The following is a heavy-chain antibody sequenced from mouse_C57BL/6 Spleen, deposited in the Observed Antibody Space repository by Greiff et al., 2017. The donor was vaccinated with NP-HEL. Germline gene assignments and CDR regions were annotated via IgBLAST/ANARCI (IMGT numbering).Heavy chain of an antibody. CDR2: IDPSDSET. J-gene: IGHJ1*03. CDR1: GYTFTSYW. CDR3: ARYDYDGYFDV. D-gene: IGHD2-4*01. V-gene: IGHV1-52*01. Sequence: QVHVKQPGAELVRPGSSVKLSCKASGYTFTSYWMHWVKQRPIQGLEWIGNIDPSDSETHYNQKFKDKATLTVDKSSSTAYMQLSSLTSEDSAVYYCARYDYDGYFDVWGTGTTVTVSS.